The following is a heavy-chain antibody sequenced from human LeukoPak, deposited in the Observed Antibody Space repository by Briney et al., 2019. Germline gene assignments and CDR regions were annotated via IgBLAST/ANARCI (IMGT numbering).Heavy chain of an antibody. D-gene: IGHD3-3*01. Sequence: PSETLSLTCTVSGGSISSNFWSWIRQPPGKGLEWIGYIYYSGSTNYNPSLKSRVTISVDTSKNQFSLKLSSVTAADTAVYYCARSYYDFWSGYYPYYYYGMDVWGQGTTVTVSS. V-gene: IGHV4-59*01. CDR3: ARSYYDFWSGYYPYYYYGMDV. CDR2: IYYSGST. J-gene: IGHJ6*02. CDR1: GGSISSNF.